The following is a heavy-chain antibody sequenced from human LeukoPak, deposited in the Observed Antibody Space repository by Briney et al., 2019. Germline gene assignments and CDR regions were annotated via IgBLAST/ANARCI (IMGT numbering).Heavy chain of an antibody. CDR3: AKDRLYYYDSSGYHDY. J-gene: IGHJ4*02. Sequence: PVGSLRLSCIASGFTFTSYGMHWVRQAPGKGLEWVAFVRYDGKIKYYADSVRGRFTVSRDNSKNTLYLQMNNLRAEDTAVYYCAKDRLYYYDSSGYHDYWGQGTLVTVSS. D-gene: IGHD3-22*01. CDR2: VRYDGKIK. V-gene: IGHV3-30*02. CDR1: GFTFTSYG.